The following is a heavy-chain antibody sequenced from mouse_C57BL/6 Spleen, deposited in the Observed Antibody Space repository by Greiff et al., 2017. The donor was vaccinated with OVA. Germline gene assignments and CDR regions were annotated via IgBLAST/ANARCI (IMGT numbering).Heavy chain of an antibody. V-gene: IGHV1-15*01. CDR2: IDPETGGT. D-gene: IGHD2-3*01. CDR1: GYTFTDYE. J-gene: IGHJ1*03. CDR3: TMTDGYRYFDV. Sequence: QVQLKESGAELVRPGASVTLSCKASGYTFTDYEMHWVKQTPVHGLEWIGAIDPETGGTAYNQKFKGKAILTADKSSSTAYMELRSLTSEDSAVYYCTMTDGYRYFDVWGTGTTVTVSS.